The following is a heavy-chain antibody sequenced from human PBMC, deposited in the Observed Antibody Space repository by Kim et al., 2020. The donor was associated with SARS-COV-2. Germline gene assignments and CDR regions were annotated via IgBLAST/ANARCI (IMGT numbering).Heavy chain of an antibody. CDR1: GFTFSSYS. CDR3: AREGAPYSSSSVAFDY. D-gene: IGHD6-13*01. J-gene: IGHJ4*02. Sequence: GGSLRLSCAASGFTFSSYSMNWVRQAPGKGLEWVSSISSSSSYIYYADSVKGRFTISRDNAKNSLYLQMNSLRAEDTAVYYCAREGAPYSSSSVAFDYWGQGTLVTVSS. V-gene: IGHV3-21*01. CDR2: ISSSSSYI.